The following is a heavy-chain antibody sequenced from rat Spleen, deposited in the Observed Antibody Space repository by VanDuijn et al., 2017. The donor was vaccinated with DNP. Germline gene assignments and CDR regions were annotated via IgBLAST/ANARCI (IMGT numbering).Heavy chain of an antibody. CDR2: VSSSGTT. CDR3: VRSLTGSD. CDR1: GFSLTSYS. Sequence: QVQLKESGPGLVQPSQTLSLTCTVSGFSLTSYSVGWVRQSPEKGLEWIAAVSSSGTTYYNSPLESRLSISRDTSKSQVFLKMNSLQTEDTAMYFCVRSLTGSDWGQGLMVTVSS. D-gene: IGHD5-1*01. J-gene: IGHJ2*01. V-gene: IGHV2-6*01.